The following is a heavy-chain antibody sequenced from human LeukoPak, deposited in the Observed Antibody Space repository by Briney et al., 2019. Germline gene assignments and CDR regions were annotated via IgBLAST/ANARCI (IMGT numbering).Heavy chain of an antibody. CDR2: INPSGGST. V-gene: IGHV1-46*01. Sequence: GASVKVSCKASGYTFTSYYMHWVRQAPGQGLEWMGIINPSGGSTSYAQKFQGRVTMTTDTSTSTAYMELRSLRSDDTAVYYCARGPLEYCSSTSCYRRWFDPWGQGTLVTVSS. CDR1: GYTFTSYY. J-gene: IGHJ5*02. D-gene: IGHD2-2*01. CDR3: ARGPLEYCSSTSCYRRWFDP.